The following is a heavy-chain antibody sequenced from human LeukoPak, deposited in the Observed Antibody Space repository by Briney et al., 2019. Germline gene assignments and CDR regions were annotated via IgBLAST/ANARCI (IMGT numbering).Heavy chain of an antibody. Sequence: GGSPRLSCAASGFTFSKYWMLWVRQAPGKGLESVSRINTDGTVTTYADSVKGRFTVSRDNADNTMFLQMNSVRDEDTTVYYCATKQWLAPPPDSWGQGTPVTVSS. D-gene: IGHD6-19*01. CDR2: INTDGTVT. V-gene: IGHV3-74*01. CDR3: ATKQWLAPPPDS. J-gene: IGHJ4*02. CDR1: GFTFSKYW.